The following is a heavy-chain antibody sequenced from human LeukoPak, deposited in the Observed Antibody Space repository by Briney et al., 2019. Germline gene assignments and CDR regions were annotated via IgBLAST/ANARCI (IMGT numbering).Heavy chain of an antibody. D-gene: IGHD5-12*01. CDR1: RFTFSSFA. CDR3: AQDRAWIEFYF. V-gene: IGHV3-30*04. CDR2: TSYDGSNK. J-gene: IGHJ4*02. Sequence: PGGSLRLSCAASRFTFSSFAMHWVRQAPGKGLEWVALTSYDGSNKYYADSVRSRFTISRDNSKNTMYLQMNSLRAEDTAVYYCAQDRAWIEFYFWGQGTLVTVSS.